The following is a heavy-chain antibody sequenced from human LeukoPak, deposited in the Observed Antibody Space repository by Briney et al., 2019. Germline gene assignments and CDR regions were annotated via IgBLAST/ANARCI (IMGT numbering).Heavy chain of an antibody. CDR1: GFTVSSNY. CDR3: ARGRPEPLQLWAEPIDY. J-gene: IGHJ4*02. Sequence: PGGSLRLSCAASGFTVSSNYMSWVRQAPGKGLEWVSVIYSGGSTYYADSVKGRFTISRDNSKNTLYLQMNSLRAEDTAVYYCARGRPEPLQLWAEPIDYWGQGTLVTVSS. CDR2: IYSGGST. V-gene: IGHV3-53*01. D-gene: IGHD5-18*01.